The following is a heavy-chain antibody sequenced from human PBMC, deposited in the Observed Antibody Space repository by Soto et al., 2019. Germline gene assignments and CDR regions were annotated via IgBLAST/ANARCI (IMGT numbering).Heavy chain of an antibody. D-gene: IGHD6-19*01. CDR2: MNPNSGNT. CDR3: ARVGAVAGTA. Sequence: ASVKVSCKVSGYTLTELSMHWVRQAPGKGLEWMGWMNPNSGNTGYAQKFQGRVTMTRNTSISTAYMELSSLRSEDTAVYYCARVGAVAGTAWGQGTLVTVSS. CDR1: GYTLTELS. J-gene: IGHJ4*02. V-gene: IGHV1-8*01.